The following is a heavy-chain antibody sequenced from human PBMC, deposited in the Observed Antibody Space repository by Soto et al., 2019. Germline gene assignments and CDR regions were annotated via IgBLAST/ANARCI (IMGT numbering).Heavy chain of an antibody. D-gene: IGHD3-3*01. CDR2: IIPIFGTA. CDR1: GGTFSSYA. CDR3: ARVLRFLEGNYYYYYYGMDV. V-gene: IGHV1-69*06. J-gene: IGHJ6*02. Sequence: SVKVSCKASGGTFSSYAISWVRQAPGQGLEWMGGIIPIFGTANYAQKFQGRVTITADKSTSTAYMELSSLRSEDTAVYYCARVLRFLEGNYYYYYYGMDVWGQGTTVTVSS.